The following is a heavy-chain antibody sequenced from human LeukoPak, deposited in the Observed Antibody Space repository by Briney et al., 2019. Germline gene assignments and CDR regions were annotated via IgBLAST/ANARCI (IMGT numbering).Heavy chain of an antibody. CDR1: GFTFSSYG. D-gene: IGHD3-22*01. Sequence: GGSLRLSCAASGFTFSSYGMHWVRQAPGKGLEWVAVIWYDGSNKYYADSVKGRFTISRDNSKNTLYLQMNSLRAEDTAVYYCARNSSGYYYDSSGYYYGLDYWGQGTLVTVSS. V-gene: IGHV3-33*01. CDR3: ARNSSGYYYDSSGYYYGLDY. J-gene: IGHJ4*02. CDR2: IWYDGSNK.